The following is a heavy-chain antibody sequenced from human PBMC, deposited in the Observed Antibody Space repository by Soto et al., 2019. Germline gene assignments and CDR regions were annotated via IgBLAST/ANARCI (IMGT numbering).Heavy chain of an antibody. Sequence: PSETLSLTCTVSGGSISNYYWSWIRQPPGKGLEWIGYIYYIGNTNYNPSLQSRVTISVDTSKNQFSLKLSSVTAADTAVYYCARGLERFSWFDPWGQGTLVTVSS. D-gene: IGHD1-1*01. CDR1: GGSISNYY. CDR3: ARGLERFSWFDP. CDR2: IYYIGNT. V-gene: IGHV4-59*12. J-gene: IGHJ5*02.